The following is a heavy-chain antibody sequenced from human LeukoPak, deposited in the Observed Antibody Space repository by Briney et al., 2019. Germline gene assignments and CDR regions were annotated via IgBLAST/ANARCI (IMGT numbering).Heavy chain of an antibody. CDR3: AKDRISMVRSSDIDN. Sequence: GGSLRLSCAASGFSVSSNYMSWVRQAPGKGLEWVSLIYSGGSTYYADSVKGRFTVSRHNSKNTLYLQMNSLRPEDTAVYYCAKDRISMVRSSDIDNWGREPWSPSPQ. D-gene: IGHD3-10*01. V-gene: IGHV3-53*04. CDR2: IYSGGST. J-gene: IGHJ4*02. CDR1: GFSVSSNY.